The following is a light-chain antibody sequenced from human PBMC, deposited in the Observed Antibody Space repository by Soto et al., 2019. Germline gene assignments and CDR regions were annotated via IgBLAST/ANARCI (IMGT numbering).Light chain of an antibody. CDR2: EGS. CDR1: SSDVGSYNL. CDR3: CSYAGSSTYVV. Sequence: QSALTQPASVSGSPGQSITISCTGTSSDVGSYNLVSWYQQHPGKAPKLMIYEGSKRPSGVSNRFSGSKSGNTASLTISGLQAEDEADYYCCSYAGSSTYVVFGGGTQLNV. J-gene: IGLJ2*01. V-gene: IGLV2-23*01.